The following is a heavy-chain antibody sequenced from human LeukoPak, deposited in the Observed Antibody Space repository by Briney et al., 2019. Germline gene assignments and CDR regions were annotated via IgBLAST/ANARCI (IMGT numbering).Heavy chain of an antibody. D-gene: IGHD2-2*01. Sequence: SETLSLTCAVYGGSFSGYYWSWIRQPPGKGLEWIGEINHSGSTNYNPSLKSRVTISVDTSKNQFSLKLSSVTAADTAEYYCARGDCSSTSCYCIWFDPWGQGTLVTVSS. J-gene: IGHJ5*02. CDR1: GGSFSGYY. CDR2: INHSGST. CDR3: ARGDCSSTSCYCIWFDP. V-gene: IGHV4-34*01.